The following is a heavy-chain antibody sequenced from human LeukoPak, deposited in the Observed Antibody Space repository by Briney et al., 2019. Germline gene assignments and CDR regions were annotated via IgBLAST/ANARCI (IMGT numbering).Heavy chain of an antibody. CDR3: VRLASGLIDY. CDR2: IHYSGST. J-gene: IGHJ4*02. V-gene: IGHV4-39*01. D-gene: IGHD6-19*01. CDR1: GGSIDNSHYY. Sequence: PSETLSLTCTVSGGSIDNSHYYWGWIRQPPGEGLEWIASIHYSGSTHYNPSLKSRVTISVDTSKNQFSLKLSSVTAADTAAYYCVRLASGLIDYWGQGTLVTVSS.